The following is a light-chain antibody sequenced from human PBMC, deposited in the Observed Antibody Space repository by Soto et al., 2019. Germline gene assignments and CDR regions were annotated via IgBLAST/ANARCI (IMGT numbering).Light chain of an antibody. CDR1: ISNIGTNA. V-gene: IGLV1-44*01. J-gene: IGLJ3*02. CDR2: YTN. CDR3: TTWDASLNGRV. Sequence: QSVLTQPPSAAGTPGQRVTISCSGSISNIGTNAVNWYQQLPGTAPKLLIYYTNQRPSGIADRFSGSTSCTSTSLDTSARQSADEDDYYCTTWDASLNGRVFGGGTKLTVL.